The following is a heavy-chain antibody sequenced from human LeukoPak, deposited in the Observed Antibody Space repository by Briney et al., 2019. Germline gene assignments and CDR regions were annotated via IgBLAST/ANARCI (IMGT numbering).Heavy chain of an antibody. CDR1: GFTVSTNY. D-gene: IGHD1-14*01. J-gene: IGHJ3*02. V-gene: IGHV3-30*02. CDR2: IRYDGSNK. Sequence: PGGSLRLSCAASGFTVSTNYMSWVRQAPGKGLEWVAFIRYDGSNKYYADSVKGRFTISRDNSKNTLYLQMNSLRAEDTAVYYCARTEDSGSAFDIWGQGTMVTVSS. CDR3: ARTEDSGSAFDI.